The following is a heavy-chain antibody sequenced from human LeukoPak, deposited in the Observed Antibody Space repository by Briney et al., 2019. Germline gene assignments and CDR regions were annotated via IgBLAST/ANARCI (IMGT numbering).Heavy chain of an antibody. CDR2: IDIDGSST. J-gene: IGHJ5*02. CDR1: GFTFSSYW. Sequence: PGGSLRLSRAASGFTFSSYWMHWVRQAPGKGLVWVSRIDIDGSSTTYADFVKGRFTISRDNAKNTLYLQMNNLRAEDTAVYYCARDRPHNWFDPWGQGTLVTVSS. V-gene: IGHV3-74*01. CDR3: ARDRPHNWFDP.